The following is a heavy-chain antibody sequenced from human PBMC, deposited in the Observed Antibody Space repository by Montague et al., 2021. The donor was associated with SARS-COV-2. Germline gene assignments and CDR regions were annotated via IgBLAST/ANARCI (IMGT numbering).Heavy chain of an antibody. CDR2: IHYSGST. D-gene: IGHD1-26*01. V-gene: IGHV4-59*08. J-gene: IGHJ6*02. CDR1: GGSISNYY. CDR3: SRHGLEGANTYYFGLDV. Sequence: SETLSLTCTVSGGSISNYYWSWIRQPPGKGLEWIGYIHYSGSTSSHPSLTGRVPISISTSKNQFSLNLNSVTAAATAIYYCSRHGLEGANTYYFGLDVWGQRTTVTVSS.